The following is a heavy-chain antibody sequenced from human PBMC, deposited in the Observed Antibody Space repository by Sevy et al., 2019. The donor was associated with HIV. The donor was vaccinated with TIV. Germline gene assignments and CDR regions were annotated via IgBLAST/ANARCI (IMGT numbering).Heavy chain of an antibody. J-gene: IGHJ4*02. CDR3: ARGPEWELTSFLSH. CDR1: GFAFRTYA. Sequence: GGSLRLSCAASGFAFRTYAFHWVRQAPGRGLEWVGLISSNGDNAFYANSVRGRFTISRDNSMNTLYLELNNLTPDDTAVYYCARGPEWELTSFLSHWGQGTLATVSS. CDR2: ISSNGDNA. D-gene: IGHD1-26*01. V-gene: IGHV3-30-3*01.